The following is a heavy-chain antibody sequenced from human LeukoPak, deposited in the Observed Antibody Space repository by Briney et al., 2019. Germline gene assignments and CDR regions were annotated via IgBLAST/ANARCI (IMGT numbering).Heavy chain of an antibody. Sequence: GSLRLSCAASGFTFSSYAMSWVRQAPGKGLEWVSAISGSGGSTYYADSVKGRFTISRDNSKNTLYLQMNSLRAEDTAVYYCATNGGPMSAAFDIWGQGTMVTVSS. D-gene: IGHD3-16*01. CDR3: ATNGGPMSAAFDI. CDR1: GFTFSSYA. J-gene: IGHJ3*02. V-gene: IGHV3-23*01. CDR2: ISGSGGST.